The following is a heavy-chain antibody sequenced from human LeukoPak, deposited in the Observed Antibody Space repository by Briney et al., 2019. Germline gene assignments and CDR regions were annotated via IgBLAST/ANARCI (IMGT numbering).Heavy chain of an antibody. V-gene: IGHV4-38-2*02. J-gene: IGHJ4*02. CDR3: AREESYYYGSGEDDY. CDR2: IYHSGST. Sequence: SETLSLTCTVSGYSISSGYYWGWIRQPPGKGLEWIGSIYHSGSTYYNPSLKSRVTISVDTSKNQFSLKLSSVTAADTAVYYCAREESYYYGSGEDDYWGQGTLVTVSS. D-gene: IGHD3-10*01. CDR1: GYSISSGYY.